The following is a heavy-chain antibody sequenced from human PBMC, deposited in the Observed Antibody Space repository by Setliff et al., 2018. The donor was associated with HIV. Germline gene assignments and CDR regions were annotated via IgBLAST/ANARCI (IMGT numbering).Heavy chain of an antibody. J-gene: IGHJ6*02. CDR3: ARAKRYYGMDV. CDR2: IIPIIGST. Sequence: GASVKVSCKTSGGSFSSYGLSWVRHAPGQGLEWMGGIIPIIGSTNYAQKFQGRLTITADESTSTAYMELSSLRSEDTAVYYCARAKRYYGMDVWGQGTTVTVSS. V-gene: IGHV1-69*13. CDR1: GGSFSSYG.